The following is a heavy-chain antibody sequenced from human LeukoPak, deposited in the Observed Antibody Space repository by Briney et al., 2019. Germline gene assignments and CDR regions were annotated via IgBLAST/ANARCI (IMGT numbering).Heavy chain of an antibody. D-gene: IGHD3-22*01. Sequence: SETLSLTCTVSGGSISSGAYYWSWVRQLPEKGLDWIGYIGYTGDTYYNPSLRSRVTISIDTSKAQFSLRLSSLTAADTAVYYCARNDRNNYYDSSGYHDYWGQGTLVTVSS. J-gene: IGHJ4*02. CDR1: GGSISSGAYY. CDR2: IGYTGDT. V-gene: IGHV4-30-4*08. CDR3: ARNDRNNYYDSSGYHDY.